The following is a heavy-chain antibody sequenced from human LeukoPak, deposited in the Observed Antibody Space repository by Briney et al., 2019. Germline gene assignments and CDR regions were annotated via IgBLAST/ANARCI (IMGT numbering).Heavy chain of an antibody. J-gene: IGHJ6*02. V-gene: IGHV3-9*01. CDR2: INWNGGGT. CDR1: GFTFKDYG. D-gene: IGHD1-26*01. CDR3: AKHLRATNTYIFFGLDV. Sequence: GGSLRLSCAATGFTFKDYGMHWVRQPPGKGLEWVSGINWNGGGTDYADSVKGRFTISRDNAKNSLYLQMTSLRPEDTALYYCAKHLRATNTYIFFGLDVWRQGTTVTVS.